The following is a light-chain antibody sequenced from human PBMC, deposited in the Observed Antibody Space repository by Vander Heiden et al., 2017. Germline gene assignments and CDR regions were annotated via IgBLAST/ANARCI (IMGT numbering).Light chain of an antibody. J-gene: IGKJ1*01. CDR2: DAS. Sequence: DIQMTQSPSTLSASVGDRVTNSNRASQSISSWLAWYQQKPGKAPKLLIYDASSLESGVPARFSGSGSGTEFTLTISSLQPDDFATYYCQQYYSYSQTFGQGTKLEIK. CDR1: QSISSW. CDR3: QQYYSYSQT. V-gene: IGKV1-5*01.